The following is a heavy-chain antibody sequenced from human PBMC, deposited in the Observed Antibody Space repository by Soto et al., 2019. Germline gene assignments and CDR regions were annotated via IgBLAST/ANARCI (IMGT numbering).Heavy chain of an antibody. J-gene: IGHJ3*02. CDR3: ARAFGGVIVTIRPPGAFDI. Sequence: SETLSLTCTVSGGSISSYYWSWIRQPPGKGLEWIGYIYYSGSTNYNPSLKSRVTISVDTSKNQFSLKLSSVTAADTAVYYCARAFGGVIVTIRPPGAFDIWGQGTTVTVSS. CDR2: IYYSGST. D-gene: IGHD3-16*02. CDR1: GGSISSYY. V-gene: IGHV4-59*08.